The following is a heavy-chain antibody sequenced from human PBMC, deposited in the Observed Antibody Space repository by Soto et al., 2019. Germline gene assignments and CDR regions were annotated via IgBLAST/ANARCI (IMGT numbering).Heavy chain of an antibody. CDR1: GFSLSNARMG. J-gene: IGHJ4*02. Sequence: SGPTLVNPTETLTLTCTVSGFSLSNARMGVSWIRQPPGKALEWLAHIFSNDEKSCSTSLKSRLTISKDTSKSQVVLTMTNMDPVDTATYYCARQDSGSYYPGFDYWGQGTLVTVSS. CDR3: ARQDSGSYYPGFDY. V-gene: IGHV2-26*01. CDR2: IFSNDEK. D-gene: IGHD1-26*01.